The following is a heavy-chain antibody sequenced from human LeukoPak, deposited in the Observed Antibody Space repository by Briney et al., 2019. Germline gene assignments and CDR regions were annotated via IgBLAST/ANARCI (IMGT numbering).Heavy chain of an antibody. CDR2: MYYSRST. CDR1: GGSISSGGYC. Sequence: SETLSLTCTVSGGSISSGGYCWSWIRQHPGKGLEWFGKMYYSRSTYYKPSLKSRVTISVDTSKNQFSLKLSSVTAADTAVYYCARGARDIVVVPAAMSWFDPWGQGTLVTVSS. J-gene: IGHJ5*02. V-gene: IGHV4-31*03. CDR3: ARGARDIVVVPAAMSWFDP. D-gene: IGHD2-2*01.